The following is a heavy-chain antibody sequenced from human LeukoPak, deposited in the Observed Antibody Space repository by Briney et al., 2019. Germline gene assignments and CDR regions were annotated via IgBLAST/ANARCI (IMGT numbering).Heavy chain of an antibody. D-gene: IGHD3-10*01. CDR2: INPNSGGT. Sequence: ASVKLSCKASGYTFTGYYMHWVRQAPGQGLEWVGWINPNSGGTNYAQKLQGRLTMPRDTSISTAYMELSRLRSDDTAVYYCARPSLCGESYYFDYWGQGTLVTVSS. CDR1: GYTFTGYY. J-gene: IGHJ4*02. V-gene: IGHV1-2*02. CDR3: ARPSLCGESYYFDY.